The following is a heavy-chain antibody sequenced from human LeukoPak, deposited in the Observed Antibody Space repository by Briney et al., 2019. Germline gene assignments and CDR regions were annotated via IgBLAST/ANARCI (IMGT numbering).Heavy chain of an antibody. J-gene: IGHJ5*02. D-gene: IGHD1-7*01. CDR1: GFTFSTYW. Sequence: GGSLRLSCAASGFTFSTYWMSWVRQAPGKGLEWGGQIKGDGSEKYYADPVKGRFTISRDNARTSVYLPMTSLRAEDTAVYYCARDSPGTTFDHWGQGTLVTVSS. CDR3: ARDSPGTTFDH. V-gene: IGHV3-7*01. CDR2: IKGDGSEK.